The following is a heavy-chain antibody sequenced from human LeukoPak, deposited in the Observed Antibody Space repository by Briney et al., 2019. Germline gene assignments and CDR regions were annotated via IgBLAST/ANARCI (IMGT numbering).Heavy chain of an antibody. CDR3: ARGWGLYDPFFDY. J-gene: IGHJ4*02. CDR1: GGSFSGYY. CDR2: INHSGST. Sequence: PSETLSLTCAVYGGSFSGYYWSWIRQPPGKGLEWIGEINHSGSTNYNPSLESRVTISVDTSKNQFSLKLSSVTAADTAVYYCARGWGLYDPFFDYWGQGTLVTVSS. D-gene: IGHD3-16*01. V-gene: IGHV4-34*01.